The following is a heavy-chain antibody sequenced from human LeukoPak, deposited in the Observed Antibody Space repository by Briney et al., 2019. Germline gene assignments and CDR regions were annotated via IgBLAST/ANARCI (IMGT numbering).Heavy chain of an antibody. J-gene: IGHJ4*02. D-gene: IGHD2-2*01. CDR1: GFTFSSYA. CDR2: ISGSGGST. V-gene: IGHV3-23*01. CDR3: AKDLGIVVVPAAPLDY. Sequence: PGGSRRLSCAASGFTFSSYAMSWVRQAPGKGLEWVSAISGSGGSTYYADSVKGRFTISRDNSKNTLYLQMNSLRAEDTAVYYCAKDLGIVVVPAAPLDYWGQGTLVTVSS.